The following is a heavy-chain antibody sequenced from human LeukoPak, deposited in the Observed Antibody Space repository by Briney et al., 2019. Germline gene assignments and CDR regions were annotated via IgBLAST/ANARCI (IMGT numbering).Heavy chain of an antibody. Sequence: GGSLRLSCTASGFTFSSYAMSWVRQAPGKGLEWVSSISGSGSSTYYADSVEGRFTISRDNSKNTLYLQMSSLRAEDTAIYYCAKRSCSGGSCYFHYWGQGTLVTVSS. CDR1: GFTFSSYA. V-gene: IGHV3-23*01. CDR3: AKRSCSGGSCYFHY. J-gene: IGHJ4*02. CDR2: ISGSGSST. D-gene: IGHD2-15*01.